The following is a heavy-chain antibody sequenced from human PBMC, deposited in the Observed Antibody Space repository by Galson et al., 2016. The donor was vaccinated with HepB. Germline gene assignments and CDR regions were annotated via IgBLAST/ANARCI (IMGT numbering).Heavy chain of an antibody. V-gene: IGHV3-23*01. CDR2: ISGSGVSI. Sequence: SLRLSCAASGFTFSSYAISWVRQAPGKGLEWVSLISGSGVSIYYADSVKGRFTISRDNSKNTLYLQMNSLRADDTAVYYCARGLQNPTRTSSYYFDYWGQGTLVTVSS. CDR1: GFTFSSYA. D-gene: IGHD6-13*01. CDR3: ARGLQNPTRTSSYYFDY. J-gene: IGHJ4*02.